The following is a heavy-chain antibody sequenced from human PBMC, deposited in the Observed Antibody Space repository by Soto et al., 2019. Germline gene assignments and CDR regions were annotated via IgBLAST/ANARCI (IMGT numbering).Heavy chain of an antibody. CDR1: VFTPTTTP. D-gene: IGHD3-9*01. CDR2: ISGTASRT. V-gene: IGHV3-23*01. Sequence: WSLRRSCAGSVFTPTTTPLSWVRQPPLKGLEWVTTISGTASRTYYVDSVKGRFFISRDNSKNTVTLQMNNLTVDDTAVYYCATHFRYFENWGQGTRVNVSS. CDR3: ATHFRYFEN. J-gene: IGHJ4*02.